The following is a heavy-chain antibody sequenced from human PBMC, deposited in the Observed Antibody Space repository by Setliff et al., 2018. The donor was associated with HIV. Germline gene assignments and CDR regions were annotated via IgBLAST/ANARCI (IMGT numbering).Heavy chain of an antibody. Sequence: PSETLSLTCAVSGYSISSGYYWGWIRQPPGRGLEWIGNIYHSGSSDNNPSLKSRVTISVDTSKNRFSLKLSSVTAADTAIYYCALLYPYSGYLGYWGQGTLVTVSS. CDR1: GYSISSGYY. D-gene: IGHD1-26*01. CDR2: IYHSGSS. J-gene: IGHJ4*02. V-gene: IGHV4-38-2*01. CDR3: ALLYPYSGYLGY.